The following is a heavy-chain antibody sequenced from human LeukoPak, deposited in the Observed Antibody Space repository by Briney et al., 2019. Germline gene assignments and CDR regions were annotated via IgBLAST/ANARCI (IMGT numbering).Heavy chain of an antibody. V-gene: IGHV3-7*01. D-gene: IGHD6-19*01. J-gene: IGHJ5*02. CDR2: IKQDGNEQ. CDR3: ARYALSSPNPNWFDP. CDR1: GFPFSSYW. Sequence: PGGSLRLSCAASGFPFSSYWMTWVRQAPGKRPEWVANIKQDGNEQYYVDSVKGRFTISGDNAKNLLYLQMNSLRAEDTAVYYCARYALSSPNPNWFDPWGQGTLVTVSS.